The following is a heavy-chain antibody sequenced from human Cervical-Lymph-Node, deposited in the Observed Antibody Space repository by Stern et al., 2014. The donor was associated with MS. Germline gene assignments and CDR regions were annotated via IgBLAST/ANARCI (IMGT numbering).Heavy chain of an antibody. D-gene: IGHD1-1*01. Sequence: VQLVESGAEVMQPGASLKLSCKASGYTFTGYYMHWVRQAPGQGLEWMALINPNSGGTNYAQKFQGWVTMTRDTSISTAYMELSRLRSDDTAVYYCAREWTTGTTHWFDPWGQGTLVTVSS. CDR1: GYTFTGYY. J-gene: IGHJ5*02. CDR3: AREWTTGTTHWFDP. V-gene: IGHV1-2*04. CDR2: INPNSGGT.